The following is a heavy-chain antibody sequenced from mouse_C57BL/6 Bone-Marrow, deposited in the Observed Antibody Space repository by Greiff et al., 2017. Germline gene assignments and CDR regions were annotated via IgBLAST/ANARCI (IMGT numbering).Heavy chain of an antibody. J-gene: IGHJ3*01. CDR3: ARRRRLLWGFAY. CDR1: GYTFTSYG. D-gene: IGHD1-1*02. CDR2: IYPRSGNT. Sequence: VKLLESGAELARPGASVKLSCKASGYTFTSYGISWVKQRTGQGLEWIGEIYPRSGNTYYNEKFKGKATLTADKSSSTAYMELRSLTSEDSAVYFCARRRRLLWGFAYWGQGTLVTVSA. V-gene: IGHV1-81*01.